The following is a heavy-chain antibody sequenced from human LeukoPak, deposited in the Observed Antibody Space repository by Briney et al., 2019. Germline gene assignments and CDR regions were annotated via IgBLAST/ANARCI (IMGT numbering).Heavy chain of an antibody. D-gene: IGHD5-12*01. CDR1: GYTFTSYD. Sequence: ASVKVSCKASGYTFTSYDINWVRQATGQGLEWMGWISAYNGNTNYAQKLQGRVTMTTDTSTSTAYMELRSLRSDDTAVYYCATIVARDDWDFDYWGQGTLVTVSS. CDR2: ISAYNGNT. V-gene: IGHV1-18*01. J-gene: IGHJ4*02. CDR3: ATIVARDDWDFDY.